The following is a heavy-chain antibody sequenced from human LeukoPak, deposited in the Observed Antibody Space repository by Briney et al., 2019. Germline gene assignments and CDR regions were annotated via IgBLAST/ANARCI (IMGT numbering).Heavy chain of an antibody. V-gene: IGHV3-30*04. CDR1: GFTFSSYA. CDR2: ISYDGSNK. Sequence: PGGSLRLSCAAPGFTFSSYAMHWVRQAPGKGLEWVAVISYDGSNKYYADSVKGRFTISRDNSKNTLYLQMNSLRAEDTAVYYCASPYYDYVWGSYRLGYWGQGTLVTVSS. J-gene: IGHJ4*02. D-gene: IGHD3-16*02. CDR3: ASPYYDYVWGSYRLGY.